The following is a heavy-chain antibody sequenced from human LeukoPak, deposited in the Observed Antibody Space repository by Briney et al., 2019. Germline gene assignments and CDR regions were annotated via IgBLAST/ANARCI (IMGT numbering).Heavy chain of an antibody. CDR3: ARRDSSGYYYFDY. CDR1: GYSFTSYW. J-gene: IGHJ4*02. V-gene: IGHV5-51*01. Sequence: GESLKISCKGSGYSFTSYWIGWVRQMPGKGLEWMGISYPGDSDARYSPSFQGQVTISADKSISTAYLQWSSLKASDTAMYYCARRDSSGYYYFDYWGQGTLVTVSS. CDR2: SYPGDSDA. D-gene: IGHD3-22*01.